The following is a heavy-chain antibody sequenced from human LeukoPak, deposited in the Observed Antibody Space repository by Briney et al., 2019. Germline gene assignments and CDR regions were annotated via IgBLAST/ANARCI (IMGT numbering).Heavy chain of an antibody. CDR1: GFTFSDYY. D-gene: IGHD3-3*01. CDR3: ARSEKTYDFWTGEDY. J-gene: IGHJ4*02. V-gene: IGHV3-11*04. CDR2: ISSSGSNI. Sequence: KAGGSLRLSCAASGFTFSDYYMTWVRQPPGKGLEWISYISSSGSNIDYTDSVKGRFTISRDNGNNSVSLQMNSLRAEDTAVYYCARSEKTYDFWTGEDYWGQGTLVTVSS.